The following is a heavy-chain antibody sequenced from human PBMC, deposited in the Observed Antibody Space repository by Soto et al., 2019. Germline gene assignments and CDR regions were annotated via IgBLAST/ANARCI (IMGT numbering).Heavy chain of an antibody. CDR2: IWYDGSNK. D-gene: IGHD6-13*01. Sequence: PGGSLRLSCAASGSTFSSYGMHWVRQAPGKGLEWVAVIWYDGSNKYYADSVKGRFTISRDNSKNTLYLQMNSLRAEDTAVYYCARHGPPYSSSSYYGMDVWGQGTTVTVSS. V-gene: IGHV3-33*01. CDR3: ARHGPPYSSSSYYGMDV. CDR1: GSTFSSYG. J-gene: IGHJ6*02.